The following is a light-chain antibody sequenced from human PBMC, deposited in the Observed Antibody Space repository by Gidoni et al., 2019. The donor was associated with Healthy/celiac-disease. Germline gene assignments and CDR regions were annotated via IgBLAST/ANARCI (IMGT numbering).Light chain of an antibody. V-gene: IGKV3-20*01. J-gene: IGKJ1*01. CDR1: QCVSSSY. Sequence: EIVLTQSPGTLSLSPGENATLSCRATQCVSSSYLTWYQQKLCQAPRLLIYGASSRATGIPDRFSGSGSGTDFTLTISRLEPEDFAVYYCQQYGSSPWTFGQGTKVEIK. CDR3: QQYGSSPWT. CDR2: GAS.